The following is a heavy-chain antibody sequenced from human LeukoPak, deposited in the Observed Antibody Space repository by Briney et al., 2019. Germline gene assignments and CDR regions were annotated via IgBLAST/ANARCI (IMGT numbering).Heavy chain of an antibody. CDR3: ARHVGYSPGDY. V-gene: IGHV4-39*01. CDR2: IYYSGST. CDR1: GGSISSSSYY. Sequence: SETLSLTCTVSGGSISSSSYYWGWIRQPPGKGLEWIGSIYYSGSTYYNPSLKSRVTISVDTSKNQFSLKLSSVTAADTAAYYCARHVGYSPGDYWGQGTLVTVSS. J-gene: IGHJ4*02. D-gene: IGHD4-11*01.